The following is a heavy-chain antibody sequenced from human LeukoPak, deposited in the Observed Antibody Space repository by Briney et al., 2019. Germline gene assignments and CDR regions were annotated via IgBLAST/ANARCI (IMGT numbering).Heavy chain of an antibody. D-gene: IGHD3-10*01. CDR1: GYTFTSYY. CDR2: INTNTGNP. CDR3: ARSMVRALIMPTPTPFDY. J-gene: IGHJ4*02. Sequence: GASVKVSCKASGYTFTSYYMHWVRQAPGQGLEWMGWINTNTGNPTYAQGFTGRFGFSLDTSVTTAYLQISSLKAEDTAVYYCARSMVRALIMPTPTPFDYWGQGTLVTVSS. V-gene: IGHV7-4-1*02.